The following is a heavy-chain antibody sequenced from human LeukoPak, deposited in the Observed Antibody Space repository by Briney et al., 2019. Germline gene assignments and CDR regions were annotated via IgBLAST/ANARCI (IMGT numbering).Heavy chain of an antibody. V-gene: IGHV3-21*06. D-gene: IGHD6-13*01. CDR2: ISRNSRYI. CDR3: ARVAEAAAFDS. J-gene: IGHJ4*02. CDR1: GFSFSTYS. Sequence: GGSLRLSCAASGFSFSTYSMNWVRQAPGKGLEWVSSISRNSRYIYYANSMRGRFTISRDNAKNSLYLQMNSLKPEDTAVYYCARVAEAAAFDSWGQGTLVTVSS.